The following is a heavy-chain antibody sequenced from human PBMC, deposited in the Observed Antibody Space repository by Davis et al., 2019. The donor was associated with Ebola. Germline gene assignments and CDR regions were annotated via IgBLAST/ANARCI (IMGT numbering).Heavy chain of an antibody. CDR1: GFTFSSYG. CDR3: ARLEYDNYYYYYGMDV. Sequence: GGSLRLSCAASGFTFSSYGMHWVRQAPGKGLEWVAVIWYDGSNKYYADSVKGRFTISRDNSKNTLYLQMNSLRAEDTAVYYCARLEYDNYYYYYGMDVWGQGTTVTVSS. CDR2: IWYDGSNK. D-gene: IGHD1-1*01. J-gene: IGHJ6*02. V-gene: IGHV3-33*01.